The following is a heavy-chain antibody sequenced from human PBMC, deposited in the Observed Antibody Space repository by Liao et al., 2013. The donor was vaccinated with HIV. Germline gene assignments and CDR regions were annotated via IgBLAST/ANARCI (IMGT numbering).Heavy chain of an antibody. Sequence: QVHLQESGPGLVKPSETLSLTCTVSGGSISSYYWSWLRQSAGKGLEWIGRIHPTGNTNYNPSLERRVSISVDTSKNQFSLKLTSVTGADTALYYCARKSTYAHGFFNYYMDVWGQGTTVTVSS. CDR2: IHPTGNT. V-gene: IGHV4-4*07. D-gene: IGHD2-2*01. J-gene: IGHJ6*03. CDR1: GGSISSYY. CDR3: ARKSTYAHGFFNYYMDV.